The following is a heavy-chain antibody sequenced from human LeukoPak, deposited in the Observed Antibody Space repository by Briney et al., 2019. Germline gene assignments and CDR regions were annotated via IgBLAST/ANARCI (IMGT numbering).Heavy chain of an antibody. D-gene: IGHD3-9*01. CDR2: ISGSGGST. Sequence: PGGSLRLSCAASGFTFSSYAMSWVRQALGKGLEWVSLISGSGGSTYYADSVKGRFTISGDSSKNTLYLQMNSLRAEDTAVYYCARLKIDGTHFDYWGQGTLVTVSS. V-gene: IGHV3-23*01. CDR3: ARLKIDGTHFDY. CDR1: GFTFSSYA. J-gene: IGHJ4*02.